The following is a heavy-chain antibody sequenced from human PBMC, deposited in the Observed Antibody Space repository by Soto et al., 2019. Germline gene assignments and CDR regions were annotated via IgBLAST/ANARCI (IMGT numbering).Heavy chain of an antibody. D-gene: IGHD1-26*01. CDR2: INHSGST. CDR3: ARVVGATWREYYYYGMAV. Sequence: QVQLQQWGAGLLKPSETLSLTCAVYGGSFSGYYWSWIRQPPGKGLEWIGEINHSGSTNYNPSLKSRVTRSVAXPKXQXFLKLGSVTAADTAVYYCARVVGATWREYYYYGMAVWGQGTTVTVSS. CDR1: GGSFSGYY. J-gene: IGHJ6*02. V-gene: IGHV4-34*01.